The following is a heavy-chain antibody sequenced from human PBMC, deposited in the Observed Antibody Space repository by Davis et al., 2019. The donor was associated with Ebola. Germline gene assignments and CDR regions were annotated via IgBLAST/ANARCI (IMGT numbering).Heavy chain of an antibody. CDR1: GGLFTDYF. CDR3: ARTTETNVEVSGLGYNFFDS. Sequence: MPSETLSLTCAAYGGLFTDYFWSWIRQPPGKGLEWIGEISHHPDYTNYSPSFGGRVTIPVDSSKNQFSLKIHSVTAADTAVYYCARTTETNVEVSGLGYNFFDSWSQGTLVSVSS. J-gene: IGHJ5*01. CDR2: ISHHPDYT. D-gene: IGHD5-18*01. V-gene: IGHV4-34*01.